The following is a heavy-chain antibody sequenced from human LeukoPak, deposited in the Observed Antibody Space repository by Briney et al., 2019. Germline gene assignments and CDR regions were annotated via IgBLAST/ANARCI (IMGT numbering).Heavy chain of an antibody. J-gene: IGHJ4*02. D-gene: IGHD3-22*01. CDR3: AKSNYYYDSSGYLGY. V-gene: IGHV3-23*01. Sequence: GGSLRLSCAASGFTFSSHAMTWVRQAPGKGLEWVSAITGSGGSTYYADSGKGRFTISRDISRNTLHLQMNSLRAEDTAVYYCAKSNYYYDSSGYLGYWGQGTLVTVSS. CDR1: GFTFSSHA. CDR2: ITGSGGST.